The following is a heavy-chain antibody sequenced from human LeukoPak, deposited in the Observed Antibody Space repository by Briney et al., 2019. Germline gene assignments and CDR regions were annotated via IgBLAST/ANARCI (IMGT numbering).Heavy chain of an antibody. J-gene: IGHJ6*04. D-gene: IGHD3-10*02. CDR3: AELGITMIGGV. Sequence: GGSLRLSCAASGFTFSSYAMSWVRPAPGKGLEWVSAISGSGGSTYYADSGKGRFTISRDNSKNMLYLQMNSLRAEDTAVYYCAELGITMIGGVWGKGTTVTISS. CDR2: ISGSGGST. V-gene: IGHV3-23*01. CDR1: GFTFSSYA.